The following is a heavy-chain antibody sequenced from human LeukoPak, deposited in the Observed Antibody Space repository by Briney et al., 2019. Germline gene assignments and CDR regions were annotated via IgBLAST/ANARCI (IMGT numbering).Heavy chain of an antibody. V-gene: IGHV4-61*02. CDR3: HFKYCSSSTCFYYFDY. D-gene: IGHD2-2*01. Sequence: SETLSLTCTVSGGSISSGGYYWSWIRQPAGKGLEWIGRIYTSGSTNYNPSLKSRVAISVDTSKNQFSLKLSSVTATDTAVYYCHFKYCSSSTCFYYFDYWGQGTLVTVSS. CDR1: GGSISSGGYY. CDR2: IYTSGST. J-gene: IGHJ4*02.